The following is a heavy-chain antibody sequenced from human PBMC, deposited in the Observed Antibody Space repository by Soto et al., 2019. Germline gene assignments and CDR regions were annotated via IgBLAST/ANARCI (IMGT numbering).Heavy chain of an antibody. Sequence: VGSLRLSCAASGFTFSSYGMHWVRQAPGKGLEWVAVISYDGCEKYYADSVKGRFTISRDNAKNSLYLQMNSLRAEDTAVYYCARATYYDFWSGYDAFDIWGQGTMVTVSS. CDR1: GFTFSSYG. D-gene: IGHD3-3*01. CDR2: ISYDGCEK. J-gene: IGHJ3*02. CDR3: ARATYYDFWSGYDAFDI. V-gene: IGHV3-30*03.